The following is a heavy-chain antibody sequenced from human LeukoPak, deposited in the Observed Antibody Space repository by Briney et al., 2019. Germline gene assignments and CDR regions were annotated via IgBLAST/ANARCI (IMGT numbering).Heavy chain of an antibody. V-gene: IGHV3-49*04. J-gene: IGHJ4*02. CDR3: MVDCSSTSCYDY. D-gene: IGHD2-2*01. CDR1: GFTFGDYA. CDR2: IRSKAYGGTT. Sequence: HPGRSLRLSCTASGFTFGDYAMSWVRQAPGKGLEWVGFIRSKAYGGTTEYAASVKGRFTISRDDSKSIAYLQMNSLKTEDTAVYYCMVDCSSTSCYDYWGQGTLVTVSS.